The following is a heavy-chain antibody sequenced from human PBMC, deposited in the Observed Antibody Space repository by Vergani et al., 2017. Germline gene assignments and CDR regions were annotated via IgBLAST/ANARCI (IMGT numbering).Heavy chain of an antibody. Sequence: QVQLVQSGAEVKKPGSSVKVSCKASGGTFSSYTISWVRQAPGQGLEWMGRIIPILGIANYAQKFQGRVTITADKSTSTAYMELRSLRSDDTAVYYCARDDGWAAVAPTAFDIWGQGTMVTVSS. CDR3: ARDDGWAAVAPTAFDI. J-gene: IGHJ3*02. V-gene: IGHV1-69*08. CDR1: GGTFSSYT. D-gene: IGHD6-19*01. CDR2: IIPILGIA.